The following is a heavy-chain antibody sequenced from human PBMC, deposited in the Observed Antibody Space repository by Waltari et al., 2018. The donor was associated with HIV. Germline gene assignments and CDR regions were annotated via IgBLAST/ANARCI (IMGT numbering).Heavy chain of an antibody. CDR1: GFTFSSHW. D-gene: IGHD4-17*01. Sequence: GGSLRLSCAASGFTFSSHWMHWVRQAPGKGLVWVARINGDGSGTSYADSVRGRFSISRENAENSLHLHMNSVRPEDTGLYYCTREGVETTAPADYWGQGT. V-gene: IGHV3-74*01. CDR3: TREGVETTAPADY. CDR2: INGDGSGT. J-gene: IGHJ4*02.